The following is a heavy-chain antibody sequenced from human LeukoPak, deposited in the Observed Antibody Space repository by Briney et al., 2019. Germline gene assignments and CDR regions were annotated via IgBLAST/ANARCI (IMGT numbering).Heavy chain of an antibody. CDR2: INHSGST. Sequence: SETLSLTCAVYGGSFSGYYWSWIRQPPGKGLEWIGEINHSGSTNYNPSLKSRVTISVDTSKNQFSLKLSSVTAADTAVYYCARSGLIMVRGVIIRRSAFDIWGQGTTVTVSS. J-gene: IGHJ3*02. CDR3: ARSGLIMVRGVIIRRSAFDI. V-gene: IGHV4-34*01. D-gene: IGHD3-10*01. CDR1: GGSFSGYY.